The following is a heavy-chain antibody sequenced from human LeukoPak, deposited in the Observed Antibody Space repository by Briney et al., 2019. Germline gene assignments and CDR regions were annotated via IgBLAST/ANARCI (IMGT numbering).Heavy chain of an antibody. Sequence: PSETLSLTCSVSGDSISSTYFWGWIRQPPGKGLEWIGSIFYSGSTYYNPSLRTRVAISADTSKNQFSLKLSSVTAADTAVYYCARGGGNLDYGDYLYYFDYWGQGTLVTVSS. D-gene: IGHD4-17*01. CDR1: GDSISSTYF. V-gene: IGHV4-38-2*02. CDR2: IFYSGST. J-gene: IGHJ4*02. CDR3: ARGGGNLDYGDYLYYFDY.